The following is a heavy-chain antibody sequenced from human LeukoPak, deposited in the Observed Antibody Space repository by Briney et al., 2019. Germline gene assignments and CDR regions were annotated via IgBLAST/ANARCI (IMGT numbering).Heavy chain of an antibody. CDR2: ISGSGGST. V-gene: IGHV3-23*01. J-gene: IGHJ4*02. Sequence: GGSLRLSCAASGFTFSSYAMSWVRQAPGKGLEWVSAISGSGGSTYYADSVKGRFTISRDNAKNSLYLQMNSLRAEDTAVYYCAREDSYYYGSGSYPFDYWGQGTLVTVSS. D-gene: IGHD3-10*01. CDR1: GFTFSSYA. CDR3: AREDSYYYGSGSYPFDY.